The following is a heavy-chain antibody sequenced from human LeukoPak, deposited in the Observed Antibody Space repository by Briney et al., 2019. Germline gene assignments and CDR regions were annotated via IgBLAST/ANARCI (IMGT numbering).Heavy chain of an antibody. D-gene: IGHD2-15*01. J-gene: IGHJ6*03. V-gene: IGHV1-18*01. CDR3: AREGYCSGGSCYGHYHMDV. Sequence: GASVKVSCKASGYAFTSYGISWVRQAPGQGLEWMGWISAYNGNTNYAQNLQGRVTMTTDTSTSTAYMELRSLRSDDTAVYYCAREGYCSGGSCYGHYHMDVWGKGTTVTVSS. CDR1: GYAFTSYG. CDR2: ISAYNGNT.